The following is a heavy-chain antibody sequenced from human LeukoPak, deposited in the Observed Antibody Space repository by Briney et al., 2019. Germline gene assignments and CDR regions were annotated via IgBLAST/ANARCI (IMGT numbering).Heavy chain of an antibody. CDR2: ISGSGGST. V-gene: IGHV3-23*01. Sequence: GGPLRLSCAASGFTFSSYAMSWVRQAPGKGLEWVSAISGSGGSTYYADSVKGRFTISRDNSKNTLYLHMNSLRAEDTAVYYCAKVTAAAGISGYDAFDIWGQGTMVTVSS. CDR3: AKVTAAAGISGYDAFDI. J-gene: IGHJ3*02. CDR1: GFTFSSYA. D-gene: IGHD6-13*01.